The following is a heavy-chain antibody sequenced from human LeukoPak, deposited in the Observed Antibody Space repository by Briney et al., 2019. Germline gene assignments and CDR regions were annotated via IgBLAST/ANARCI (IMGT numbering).Heavy chain of an antibody. CDR1: GFTFSSYG. CDR3: AKDRRDTAMVSVDGFDI. CDR2: IRYDGSKK. D-gene: IGHD5-18*01. Sequence: PGGSLRLSCAASGFTFSSYGIHWVRQAPGKGLEWVTFIRYDGSKKYYADSVKGRFTISRDNSKNTLYLQMNSLRAEDTAVYYCAKDRRDTAMVSVDGFDIWGQGTMVTVSS. J-gene: IGHJ3*02. V-gene: IGHV3-30*02.